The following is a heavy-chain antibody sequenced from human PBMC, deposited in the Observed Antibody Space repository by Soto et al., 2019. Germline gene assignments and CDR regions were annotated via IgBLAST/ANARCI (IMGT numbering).Heavy chain of an antibody. CDR2: TYYRSRWYF. CDR3: VRLIGNSWLDS. Sequence: SQTLSLTCVISGDSVPTNTSTWDWIRQSPSRGLEWLGRTYYRSRWYFDYAVSVKSRITISPDISNNQVSLQLTSVTPDDTAIYYCVRLIGNSWLDSWGQGTLVTVSS. V-gene: IGHV6-1*01. J-gene: IGHJ5*01. CDR1: GDSVPTNTST. D-gene: IGHD3-22*01.